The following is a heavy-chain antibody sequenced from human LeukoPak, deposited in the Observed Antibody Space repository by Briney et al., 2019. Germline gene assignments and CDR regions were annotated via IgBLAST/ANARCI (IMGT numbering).Heavy chain of an antibody. CDR1: GYTFTAHY. J-gene: IGHJ4*02. Sequence: ASVKVSCKTSGYTFTAHYVHWVRQVPGQGLEWMGWINPNNGGTNYAQKFQGRVTMTSDTSISSAYMELTRLTSDDTAVYYCASLGLTIGFDHWGQGTLVTVSS. D-gene: IGHD3-10*01. CDR3: ASLGLTIGFDH. V-gene: IGHV1-2*02. CDR2: INPNNGGT.